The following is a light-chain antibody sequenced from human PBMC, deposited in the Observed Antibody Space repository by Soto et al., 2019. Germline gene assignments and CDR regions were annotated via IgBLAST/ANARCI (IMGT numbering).Light chain of an antibody. CDR2: GAS. Sequence: EIDMAQYSATLSVSPGERATLSCRASQSVSSNLAWYQQKPGQAPRLLIYGASNRATGIPARISGRGSGTEFTLTISSLQSEDFAVYYCQQYNNWPRTFGQGTKVDIK. CDR1: QSVSSN. J-gene: IGKJ1*01. V-gene: IGKV3-15*01. CDR3: QQYNNWPRT.